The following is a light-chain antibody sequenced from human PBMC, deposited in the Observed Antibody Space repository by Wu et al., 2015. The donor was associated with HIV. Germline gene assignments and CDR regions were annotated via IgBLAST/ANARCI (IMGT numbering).Light chain of an antibody. V-gene: IGKV1-5*03. CDR2: KAS. CDR3: QKYNTAPWT. J-gene: IGKJ1*01. CDR1: QNINTW. Sequence: DIQMTQSPSTLSAFIGDRVTITCRASQNINTWLAWYQQKPGKAPKVLIYKASSLASGVPSRFSGSGSGTDFTLTISSLQPEDVATYYCQKYNTAPWTFGQGTKVEMK.